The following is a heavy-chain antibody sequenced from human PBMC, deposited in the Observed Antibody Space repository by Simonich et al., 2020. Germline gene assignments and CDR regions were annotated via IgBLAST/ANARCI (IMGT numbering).Heavy chain of an antibody. CDR1: GGSISSSSYY. D-gene: IGHD6-13*01. CDR2: IYYRGDT. J-gene: IGHJ3*02. V-gene: IGHV4-39*01. CDR3: ARHAGFAFDI. Sequence: QLQLQESGPGLVKPSETLSLTCTVSGGSISSSSYYWGWIRQPPGKGLEWIGSIYYRGDTYYTPSLKSRVTISVDTSKNQFSLKLSSVTAADTAAYYCARHAGFAFDIWGQGTMVTVSS.